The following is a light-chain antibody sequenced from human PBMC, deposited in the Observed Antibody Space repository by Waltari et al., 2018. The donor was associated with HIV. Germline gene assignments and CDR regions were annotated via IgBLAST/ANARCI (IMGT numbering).Light chain of an antibody. CDR1: TRDMISLNF. Sequence: HSVLTQPASVSGSPGQSIPISCSGPTRDMISLNFVSWYQQYPGRAPRLIIFEVSSRPSGISDRFSGSKSGDTASLTISALRTEDEADYFCSSYSPRTSVVFGGGTKVTVL. V-gene: IGLV2-14*01. CDR2: EVS. J-gene: IGLJ3*02. CDR3: SSYSPRTSVV.